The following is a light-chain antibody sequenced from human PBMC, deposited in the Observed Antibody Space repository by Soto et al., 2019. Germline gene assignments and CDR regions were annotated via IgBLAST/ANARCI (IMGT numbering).Light chain of an antibody. Sequence: QMTQSPSSLSASVGNRVTIACRASHDIRNYLAWYQHKSGKVPTLLIYAASTLQSGAPSRFSGSGSGTEFTLTISSLQSEDFAVYYCQQYNNWPRTFGQGTKVDIK. V-gene: IGKV1-27*01. CDR3: QQYNNWPRT. CDR1: HDIRNY. CDR2: AAS. J-gene: IGKJ1*01.